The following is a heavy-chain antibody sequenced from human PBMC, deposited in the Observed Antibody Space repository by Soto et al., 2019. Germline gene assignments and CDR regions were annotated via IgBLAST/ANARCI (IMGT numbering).Heavy chain of an antibody. CDR2: ISSTGRTI. CDR3: ARSYTSGWEFDY. Sequence: GGSLRLSCGASGFTFSNYYMSWIRQAPGKGLELVSYISSTGRTIYYADSVKGRFTVSRDNAQNSLSLKLNSLGVEDTAVYYCARSYTSGWEFDYWGQGTQVTVSS. V-gene: IGHV3-11*01. CDR1: GFTFSNYY. D-gene: IGHD6-19*01. J-gene: IGHJ4*02.